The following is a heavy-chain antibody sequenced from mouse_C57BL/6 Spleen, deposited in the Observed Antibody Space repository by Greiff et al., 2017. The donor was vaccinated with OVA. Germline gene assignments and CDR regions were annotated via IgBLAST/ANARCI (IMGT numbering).Heavy chain of an antibody. D-gene: IGHD3-2*02. Sequence: EVMLVESGPELVKPGASVKISCKASGYSFTGYYMNWVKQSPEKSLEWIGEINPSTGGTTYNQKFKAKATLTVDKSSSTAYMQLKSLTSEDSAVYYCARYLDSSGYAWFAYWGQGTLVTVSA. J-gene: IGHJ3*01. CDR3: ARYLDSSGYAWFAY. CDR1: GYSFTGYY. CDR2: INPSTGGT. V-gene: IGHV1-42*01.